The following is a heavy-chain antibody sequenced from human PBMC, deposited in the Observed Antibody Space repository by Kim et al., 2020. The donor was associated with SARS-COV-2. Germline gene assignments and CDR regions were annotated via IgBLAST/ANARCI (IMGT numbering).Heavy chain of an antibody. Sequence: GGSLRLSCAASGFTFSSYAMHWVRQAPGKGLEWVAVISYDGSNKYYADSVKGRFTISRDNSKNTLYLQMNSLRAEDTAVYYCARGPILRYFDWLFPFDYWGQGTLVTVSS. CDR1: GFTFSSYA. D-gene: IGHD3-9*01. J-gene: IGHJ4*02. CDR2: ISYDGSNK. CDR3: ARGPILRYFDWLFPFDY. V-gene: IGHV3-30*04.